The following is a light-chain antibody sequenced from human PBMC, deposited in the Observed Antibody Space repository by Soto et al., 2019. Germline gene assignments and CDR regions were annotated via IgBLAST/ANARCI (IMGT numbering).Light chain of an antibody. CDR1: QSISSW. Sequence: DIQMTQSPSTLSASVGDRVTITCRASQSISSWLAWYQQKPGKVPKLLIYDASSLESGVPSRFSGSGSGTEFTLTISSLQPDDFATYYCQQYNSYSGTFGQGTKV. V-gene: IGKV1-5*01. CDR3: QQYNSYSGT. J-gene: IGKJ1*01. CDR2: DAS.